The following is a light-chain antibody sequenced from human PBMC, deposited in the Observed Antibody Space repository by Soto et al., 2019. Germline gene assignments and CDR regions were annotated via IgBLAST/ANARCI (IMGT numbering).Light chain of an antibody. J-gene: IGKJ1*01. CDR1: QNVRSL. V-gene: IGKV3-11*01. CDR2: AAS. Sequence: EVVLTQSPATLSLSPGERASLSCRASQNVRSLLDWYQQKPGQAPRLLIYAASNSATGIPDSFSGSGSGTDFTLTIGYLAPEDFAVHYGLQHSHWPPWTFGQGTSGEIQ. CDR3: LQHSHWPPWT.